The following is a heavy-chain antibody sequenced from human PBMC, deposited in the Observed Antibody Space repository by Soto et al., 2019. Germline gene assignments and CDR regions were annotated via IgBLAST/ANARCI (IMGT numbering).Heavy chain of an antibody. D-gene: IGHD2-15*01. CDR1: GFTFSYG. Sequence: VQLLESGGCLIQPGGSLRLSCAASGFTFSYGIHWLRPAPGKGLEWVAYISYDSSNKFYGDSVKGRFTISRDNSKNTQFLQMNSLRAEDTAVYYCAKLVIGYCSGNTCDDYWGQGTLVAVSS. J-gene: IGHJ4*02. CDR2: ISYDSSNK. CDR3: AKLVIGYCSGNTCDDY. V-gene: IGHV3-30*18.